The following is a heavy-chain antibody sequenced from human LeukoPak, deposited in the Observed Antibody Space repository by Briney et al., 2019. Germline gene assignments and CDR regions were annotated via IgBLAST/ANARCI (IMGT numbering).Heavy chain of an antibody. D-gene: IGHD3-10*01. CDR1: GYTFTSYA. V-gene: IGHV1-69*13. J-gene: IGHJ4*02. Sequence: SVKVSCKASGYTFTSYAISWVRQAPGQGLEWMGGIIPIFGTANYAQKFQGRVTITADESTSTAYMELSSLRSEDTAVYYCASERGATQYFDYWGQGTLVTVSS. CDR3: ASERGATQYFDY. CDR2: IIPIFGTA.